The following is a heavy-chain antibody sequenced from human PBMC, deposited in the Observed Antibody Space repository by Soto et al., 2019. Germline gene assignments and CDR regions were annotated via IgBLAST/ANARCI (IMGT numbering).Heavy chain of an antibody. CDR3: ARQPTTGDTDLWFDP. Sequence: PSENRSLACLASGVSVTSNFFSWGWIRRPPGKGLEWLANISDSGSTYYTPSLASRVTVSVDTSKNEFSLKLRSVTAADTAVYYCARQPTTGDTDLWFDPWGQGTLVTVSS. V-gene: IGHV4-39*01. CDR1: GVSVTSNFFS. CDR2: ISDSGST. D-gene: IGHD2-21*01. J-gene: IGHJ5*02.